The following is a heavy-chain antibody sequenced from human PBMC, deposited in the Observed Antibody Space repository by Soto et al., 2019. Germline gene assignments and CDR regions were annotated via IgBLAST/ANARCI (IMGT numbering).Heavy chain of an antibody. CDR3: ARHPTYYDFWSGASDDGFDD. V-gene: IGHV4-39*01. J-gene: IGHJ4*02. Sequence: SETLSLTCTVSGGSISSSSYYWGWIRQPPGKGLEWIGSIYYSGSTYYNPSLKSRVTISVDTSKNQFSLKLSSVAAADTAVYYCARHPTYYDFWSGASDDGFDDWGQGTRVTVSS. D-gene: IGHD3-3*01. CDR2: IYYSGST. CDR1: GGSISSSSYY.